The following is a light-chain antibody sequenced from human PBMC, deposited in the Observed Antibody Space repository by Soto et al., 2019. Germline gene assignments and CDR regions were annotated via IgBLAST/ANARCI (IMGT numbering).Light chain of an antibody. CDR1: QSLDIN. CDR3: QQYNNWPFT. J-gene: IGKJ5*01. V-gene: IGKV3-15*01. Sequence: IVMTQSPATLSVSPGERATLSCRASQSLDINLAWYQQKPSQAPRLLIYSASTRATGIPARFSGSGSGTEFTLTISSLQSEDFAVYYCQQYNNWPFTFGQGTRLEIE. CDR2: SAS.